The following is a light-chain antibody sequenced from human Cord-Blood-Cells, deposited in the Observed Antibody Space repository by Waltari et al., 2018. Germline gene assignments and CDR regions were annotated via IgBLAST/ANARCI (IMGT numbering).Light chain of an antibody. Sequence: QSALTQPASVSGSPGQSITISCTGTSSDVGSYNLVSWYQQHPGKAPKLMIYEGSKRPSGVSNRVAGSKSGNTASLTISGLQAEDEADYYCCSYAGSEYVFGTGTKVTVL. CDR2: EGS. J-gene: IGLJ1*01. CDR1: SSDVGSYNL. CDR3: CSYAGSEYV. V-gene: IGLV2-23*01.